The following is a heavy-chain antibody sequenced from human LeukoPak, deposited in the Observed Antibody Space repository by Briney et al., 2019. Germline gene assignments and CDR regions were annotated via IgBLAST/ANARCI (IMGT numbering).Heavy chain of an antibody. D-gene: IGHD6-13*01. J-gene: IGHJ6*04. CDR3: ARDPPSSWPSYYYYGMDV. Sequence: GGSLRLSCAAAGFTFSSYSRNWVRQAPGKGLEWVSYVSSSSSTIYYADSVKGRFTISRDNAKNSLYLQMNSLRAEDTAVYYCARDPPSSWPSYYYYGMDVWGKGTTVTVSS. V-gene: IGHV3-48*04. CDR2: VSSSSSTI. CDR1: GFTFSSYS.